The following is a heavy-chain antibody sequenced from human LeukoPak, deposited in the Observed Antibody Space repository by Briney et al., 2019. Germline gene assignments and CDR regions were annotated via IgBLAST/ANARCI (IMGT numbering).Heavy chain of an antibody. CDR1: GGSSSSSNW. J-gene: IGHJ4*02. CDR3: ATAAAGDKSFDY. D-gene: IGHD6-13*01. Sequence: SETLSLTCAVSGGSSSSSNWWSWVRQPPGKGLEWIGEIYHSGSTNYNPSLKSRVTISVDKSKNQFSLKLSSVTAADTAVYYCATAAAGDKSFDYWGQGTLVTVSS. V-gene: IGHV4-4*02. CDR2: IYHSGST.